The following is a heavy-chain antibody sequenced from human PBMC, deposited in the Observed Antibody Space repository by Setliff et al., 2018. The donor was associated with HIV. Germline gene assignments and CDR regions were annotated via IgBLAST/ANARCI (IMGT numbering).Heavy chain of an antibody. CDR3: ARDRSIIMTFGGGNDAFDI. CDR2: ISAYNGNT. V-gene: IGHV1-18*01. CDR1: GYTFTSYG. Sequence: ASVKVSCKASGYTFTSYGISWVRQAPGQGLEWMGWISAYNGNTNYAQKFLGRVTMTTDTSTTTAYMELRSLRSDDTAVYYCARDRSIIMTFGGGNDAFDIWGQGTMVTVSS. J-gene: IGHJ3*02. D-gene: IGHD3-16*01.